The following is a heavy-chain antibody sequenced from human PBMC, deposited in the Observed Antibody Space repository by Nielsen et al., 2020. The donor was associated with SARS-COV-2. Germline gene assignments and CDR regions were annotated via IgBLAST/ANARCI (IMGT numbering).Heavy chain of an antibody. CDR2: VGTAGDT. J-gene: IGHJ6*02. Sequence: GGSLRLSCAGSQFTVSSNDMHWVRQATGKGLEWVSAVGTAGDTYYLASVKGRSTISRDIASNSLYLQMNSVRAGDTAVYYCVGGNYYYGMDVWGQGTTVTVSS. CDR3: VGGNYYYGMDV. D-gene: IGHD3-16*01. V-gene: IGHV3-13*01. CDR1: QFTVSSND.